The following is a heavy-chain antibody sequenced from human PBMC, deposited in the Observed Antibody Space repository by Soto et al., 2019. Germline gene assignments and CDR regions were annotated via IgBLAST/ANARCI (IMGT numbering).Heavy chain of an antibody. CDR2: ISYDGSNK. CDR3: ARAPIVGGRVFDY. Sequence: QVQLVESGGGVVQPGRSLRLSSAASGFTFSSYAMHWVRQAPGKGLEWVAVISYDGSNKYYADSVKCRFTICRDNSKNTLYLKMNSLRAEDMAVYYCARAPIVGGRVFDYWGQGTLVTVSS. J-gene: IGHJ4*02. CDR1: GFTFSSYA. D-gene: IGHD3-22*01. V-gene: IGHV3-30-3*01.